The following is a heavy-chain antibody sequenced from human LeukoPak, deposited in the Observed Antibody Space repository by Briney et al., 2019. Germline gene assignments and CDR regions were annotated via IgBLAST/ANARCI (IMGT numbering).Heavy chain of an antibody. CDR2: IYHSERT. Sequence: SETLSLTCTVSGYSISSGYYWGWTRQPPGKGLEWIGSIYHSERTFYNPSLKSRVTISVDTSKNQFSLKLTSVTAADTAVYYCARDSGTTGEVKFDPWGQGALVTVSS. D-gene: IGHD3-10*01. CDR3: ARDSGTTGEVKFDP. V-gene: IGHV4-38-2*02. J-gene: IGHJ5*02. CDR1: GYSISSGYY.